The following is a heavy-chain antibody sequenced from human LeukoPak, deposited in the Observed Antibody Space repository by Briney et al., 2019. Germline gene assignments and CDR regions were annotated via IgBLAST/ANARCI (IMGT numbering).Heavy chain of an antibody. CDR2: ISSSSSYI. CDR1: GFTFSSYS. Sequence: PGGSLRLSCAASGFTFSSYSMNWVRQAPGKGLEWVSSISSSSSYIYYADSVKGRFTISRDNAKNSLYLQMNSLRAEDTAVYYCARRVVQGDWFGPWGQGTLVTVSS. CDR3: ARRVVQGDWFGP. V-gene: IGHV3-21*01. J-gene: IGHJ5*02. D-gene: IGHD2-2*01.